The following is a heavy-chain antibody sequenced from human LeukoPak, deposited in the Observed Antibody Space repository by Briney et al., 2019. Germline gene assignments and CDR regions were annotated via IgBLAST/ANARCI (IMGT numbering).Heavy chain of an antibody. D-gene: IGHD3-10*01. Sequence: PSETLSLTCTVSGGSISSYYWSWIRQPAGEGLEWIGRIYSSGGTNYNPSLESRVTMSVDTSKNQISLKLSSVTVADTAVYYCAREDYYGSGSYAPPNYMDVWGKGTTVTVSS. CDR2: IYSSGGT. CDR1: GGSISSYY. J-gene: IGHJ6*03. V-gene: IGHV4-4*07. CDR3: AREDYYGSGSYAPPNYMDV.